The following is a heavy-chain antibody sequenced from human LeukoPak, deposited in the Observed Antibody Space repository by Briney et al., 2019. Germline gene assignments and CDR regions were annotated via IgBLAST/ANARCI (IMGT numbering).Heavy chain of an antibody. CDR3: ARVHGSGSYHWFDP. CDR2: INHSGST. V-gene: IGHV4-34*01. CDR1: GGSISSYY. D-gene: IGHD3-10*01. Sequence: SETLSLTCTVSGGSISSYYWSWIRQPPGKGLEWIGEINHSGSTNYNPSLKSRVTISVDTSKNQFSLKLSSVTAADTAVYYCARVHGSGSYHWFDPWGQGTLVTVSS. J-gene: IGHJ5*02.